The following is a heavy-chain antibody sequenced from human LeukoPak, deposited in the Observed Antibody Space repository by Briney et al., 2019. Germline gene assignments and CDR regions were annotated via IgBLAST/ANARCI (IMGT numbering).Heavy chain of an antibody. CDR2: ISYDGSNK. J-gene: IGHJ6*02. D-gene: IGHD3-9*01. CDR3: AKERYFGSADYYGIDV. Sequence: PGGSLRLSCAASGFTFSSYGMHWVRQAPGKGLEWVAVISYDGSNKYYADSVKGRFTISRDNSKNTLYLQMNSLRAEDTAVYYCAKERYFGSADYYGIDVWGQGTTVTVSS. V-gene: IGHV3-30*18. CDR1: GFTFSSYG.